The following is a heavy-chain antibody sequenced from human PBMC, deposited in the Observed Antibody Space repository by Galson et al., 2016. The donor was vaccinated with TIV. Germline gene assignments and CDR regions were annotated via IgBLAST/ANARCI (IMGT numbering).Heavy chain of an antibody. V-gene: IGHV1-3*01. CDR1: GYMFTTYG. D-gene: IGHD1-1*01. J-gene: IGHJ4*02. CDR3: ARDHDEIPGFFFYY. CDR2: IYAGNT. Sequence: SVKVSCKASGYMFTTYGMHWVRQAPGQRLEWMGWIYAGNTKYPQKFQGRVSISRDTSASTTYMALSSLRPENTAVYYYARDHDEIPGFFFYYWGQGTLVIVST.